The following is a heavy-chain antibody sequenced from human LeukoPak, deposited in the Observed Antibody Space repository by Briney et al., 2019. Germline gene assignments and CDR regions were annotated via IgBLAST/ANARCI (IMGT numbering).Heavy chain of an antibody. CDR2: ISGSGGST. J-gene: IGHJ4*02. Sequence: GGSLRLSCAVSGFTFSSYAMRWVRQAPGKGLEWVSAISGSGGSTYYADSVKGRFTISRDNSKNTLYLQMNSLRAEDTAVYYCAKRGVGSGSYPTYYFDYWGQGTLVTVSS. V-gene: IGHV3-23*01. CDR3: AKRGVGSGSYPTYYFDY. CDR1: GFTFSSYA. D-gene: IGHD1-26*01.